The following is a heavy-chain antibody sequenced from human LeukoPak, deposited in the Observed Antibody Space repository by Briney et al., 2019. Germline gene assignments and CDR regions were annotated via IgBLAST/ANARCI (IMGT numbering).Heavy chain of an antibody. CDR1: GFTISDNY. V-gene: IGHV3-53*01. J-gene: IGHJ4*02. Sequence: GGSLRLSCTASGFTISDNYMSWVRQAPGKGLEGVSLIYRGGGTYYADSVKGRFTISRDISKNTLYLQMNSLRAEDTAVYYCARVVDTAIPDYWGQGPLVTVSS. CDR2: IYRGGGT. D-gene: IGHD5-18*01. CDR3: ARVVDTAIPDY.